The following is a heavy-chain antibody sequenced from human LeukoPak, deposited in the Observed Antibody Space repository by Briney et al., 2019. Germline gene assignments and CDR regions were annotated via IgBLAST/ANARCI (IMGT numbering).Heavy chain of an antibody. CDR1: GFTFSSYW. V-gene: IGHV3-7*01. CDR2: IKQDGSEI. J-gene: IGHJ4*02. CDR3: ILSATARGGVDY. Sequence: GGSLRLSCAASGFTFSSYWMSWVRQPPGKGLEWVANIKQDGSEIYYVDSVKGRFTISRDNAKNSLYLQMNSLRAEDTAVYYCILSATARGGVDYWGQGTLVTVSS. D-gene: IGHD1-1*01.